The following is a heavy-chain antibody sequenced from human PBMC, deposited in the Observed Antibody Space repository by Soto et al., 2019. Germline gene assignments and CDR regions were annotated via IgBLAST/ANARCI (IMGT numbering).Heavy chain of an antibody. CDR1: GYTFTSYD. V-gene: IGHV1-8*01. CDR3: AGGGVGGRDV. Sequence: QVQLVQSGAEVKKPGASVKVSCKASGYTFTSYDINWVRQATGQGLEWMGWMNPNSGNTGYAQKFQGRVTVARNTAKSTAYVEWSSRRSEDTVVYYGAGGGVGGRDVWGQGTTVTVSS. CDR2: MNPNSGNT. J-gene: IGHJ6*02. D-gene: IGHD3-10*01.